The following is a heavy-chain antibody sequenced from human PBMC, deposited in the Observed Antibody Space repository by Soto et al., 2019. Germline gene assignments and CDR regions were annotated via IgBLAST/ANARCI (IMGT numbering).Heavy chain of an antibody. Sequence: GGSLRLSCAASGFTFSSYGMHWVRQAPGKGLEWVAVISYDGSNKDYADSVKGRFTISRDNSKNTLYLQMNSLRAEDTAVYYCAKDEDSGYTDYWGQGPLVTVSS. J-gene: IGHJ4*02. CDR1: GFTFSSYG. V-gene: IGHV3-30*18. CDR2: ISYDGSNK. D-gene: IGHD5-12*01. CDR3: AKDEDSGYTDY.